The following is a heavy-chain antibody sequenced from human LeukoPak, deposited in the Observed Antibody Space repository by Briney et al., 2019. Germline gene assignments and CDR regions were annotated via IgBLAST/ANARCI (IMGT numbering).Heavy chain of an antibody. CDR2: INTNTGNP. V-gene: IGHV7-4-1*02. Sequence: ASVKVSCKAFGYTFTGYAMNWVRQAPGQGLEWMGWINTNTGNPTYAQGFTGRFVFSLDASVSTAYLQISGLKAEDTAVYYCARGLSDYYYDSSGYPLWGQGTLVTVSS. D-gene: IGHD3-22*01. CDR1: GYTFTGYA. CDR3: ARGLSDYYYDSSGYPL. J-gene: IGHJ4*02.